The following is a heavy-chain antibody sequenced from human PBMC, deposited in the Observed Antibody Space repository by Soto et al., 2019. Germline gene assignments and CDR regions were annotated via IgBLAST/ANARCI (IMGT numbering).Heavy chain of an antibody. CDR3: AKEAGELSTRSFDC. V-gene: IGHV3-21*06. D-gene: IGHD3-16*02. CDR2: ISSSSSYI. Sequence: EVQLVESGGGLVKPGGSLRLSCAASGFTFSSYSMNWVRQAPGKGLEWVSSISSSSSYIYYADSVKGRFTISRDNAKNALYRQMNSLRAEDTAVYYCAKEAGELSTRSFDCWGQGTLVTVSS. J-gene: IGHJ4*02. CDR1: GFTFSSYS.